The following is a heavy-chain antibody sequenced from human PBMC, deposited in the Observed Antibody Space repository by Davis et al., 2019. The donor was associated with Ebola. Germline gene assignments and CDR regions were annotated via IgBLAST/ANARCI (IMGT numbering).Heavy chain of an antibody. CDR3: ARGDRGEQWLVQYYYYGMDV. J-gene: IGHJ6*02. V-gene: IGHV3-7*01. CDR1: GFTFSSFS. D-gene: IGHD6-19*01. CDR2: IKQDGSEK. Sequence: PGGSLRLSCAASGFTFSSFSMSWVRQAPGKGLEWVANIKQDGSEKYYVDSVKGRFTISRDNAKNSLYLQMNSLRAEDTAVYYCARGDRGEQWLVQYYYYGMDVWGQGTTVTVSS.